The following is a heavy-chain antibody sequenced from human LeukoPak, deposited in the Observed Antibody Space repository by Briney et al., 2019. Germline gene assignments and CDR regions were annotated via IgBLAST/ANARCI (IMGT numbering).Heavy chain of an antibody. Sequence: ASVKVSCKASGYTFTSYGISWVRQAPGQGLEWMGWISAYNGNTNYAQKLQGRVTMTTDTSTSTAYMELRSLRSDDTAVYYCARVPTYYYDSSGYWNWLDPWGQGTLVTVSS. V-gene: IGHV1-18*01. CDR1: GYTFTSYG. D-gene: IGHD3-22*01. CDR3: ARVPTYYYDSSGYWNWLDP. J-gene: IGHJ5*02. CDR2: ISAYNGNT.